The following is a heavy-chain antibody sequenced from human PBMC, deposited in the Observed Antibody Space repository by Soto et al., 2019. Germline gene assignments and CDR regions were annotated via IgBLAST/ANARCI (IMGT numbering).Heavy chain of an antibody. CDR1: GYTFTGYY. Sequence: ASVKVSCKASGYTFTGYYMHWVRQAPGQGLEWMGWINPSSGGTNYAQKFQGRVTMTRDTSISTAYMELSRLRSDDTAVYYCARTPQSDLGSSSSFDYWGQGTLVTVSS. CDR3: ARTPQSDLGSSSSFDY. D-gene: IGHD6-6*01. J-gene: IGHJ4*02. V-gene: IGHV1-2*02. CDR2: INPSSGGT.